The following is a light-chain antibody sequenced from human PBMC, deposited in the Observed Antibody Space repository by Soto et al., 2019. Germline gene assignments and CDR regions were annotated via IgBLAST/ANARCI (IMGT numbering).Light chain of an antibody. CDR3: QQYYTYWHM. CDR1: QSVSGW. V-gene: IGKV1-5*01. CDR2: DAS. J-gene: IGKJ1*01. Sequence: MRQSPATLSASVGDTVTVTCRASQSVSGWLAWYQQKPGEAPKLLIYDASALPRGVPSTFSGSGSGTEFTLTISSLQPDDFATYYCQQYYTYWHMFGQGTKVDIK.